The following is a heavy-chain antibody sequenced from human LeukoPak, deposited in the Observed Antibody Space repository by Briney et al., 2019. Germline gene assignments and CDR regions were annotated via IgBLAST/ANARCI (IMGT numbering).Heavy chain of an antibody. CDR3: ARGDYYDGGGRNWFDP. V-gene: IGHV4-59*08. Sequence: SETLSLTCTVSRGSISGYYWTWIRQPPGKGLEWIGYIYYSGSINYNSSLQSRVTISVDTSKDQFSLKLSSVTAADTAVYYCARGDYYDGGGRNWFDPWGQGTLVTVSS. CDR1: RGSISGYY. D-gene: IGHD3-16*01. J-gene: IGHJ5*02. CDR2: IYYSGSI.